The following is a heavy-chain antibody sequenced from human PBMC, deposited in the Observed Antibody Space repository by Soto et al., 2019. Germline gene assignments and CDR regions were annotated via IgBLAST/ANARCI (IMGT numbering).Heavy chain of an antibody. Sequence: QVQLQESGPGLVKPSQTLSLTCTVSGGSISSNDYYWSWIRQPPGKGLEWIGYIYYSGSTYYSPSLESRVTMSVDTSKNQFSLKLSSLTAADTAVYYCARDSVRSDSSGYTHRFDYWGQGTLVTVSS. J-gene: IGHJ4*02. CDR1: GGSISSNDYY. V-gene: IGHV4-30-4*01. CDR2: IYYSGST. D-gene: IGHD3-22*01. CDR3: ARDSVRSDSSGYTHRFDY.